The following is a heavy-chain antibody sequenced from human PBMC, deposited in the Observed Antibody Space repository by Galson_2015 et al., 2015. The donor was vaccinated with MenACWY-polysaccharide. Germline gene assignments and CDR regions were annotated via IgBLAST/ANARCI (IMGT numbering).Heavy chain of an antibody. V-gene: IGHV3-7*01. CDR3: AKGGYSHDY. CDR1: GFTFSSYG. Sequence: SLRLSCAASGFTFSSYGMHWVRQSPGKGLEWVAKIKQDGSEKYYVDSVKGRFTISRDNAEKSLYLQMNSLRAEDTAVYYCAKGGYSHDYWGQGTLVTVSS. D-gene: IGHD5-12*01. CDR2: IKQDGSEK. J-gene: IGHJ4*02.